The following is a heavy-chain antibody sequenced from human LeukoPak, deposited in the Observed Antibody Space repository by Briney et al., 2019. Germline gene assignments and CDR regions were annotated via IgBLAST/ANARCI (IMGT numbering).Heavy chain of an antibody. CDR1: GVSISSYY. Sequence: SETLSLTCTVSGVSISSYYWSWIRQPPGKGLEWIGYIYYSGSTNYNPSLKSRVTISVDTSKNQFSLKLSSVTAADTAVYYCARAYRTGYLIFDYWGQGTLVTVSS. V-gene: IGHV4-59*01. D-gene: IGHD3/OR15-3a*01. J-gene: IGHJ4*02. CDR2: IYYSGST. CDR3: ARAYRTGYLIFDY.